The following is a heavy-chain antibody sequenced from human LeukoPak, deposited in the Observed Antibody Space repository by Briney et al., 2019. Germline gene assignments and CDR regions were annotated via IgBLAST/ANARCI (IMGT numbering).Heavy chain of an antibody. J-gene: IGHJ6*03. Sequence: SETLSLTCTVSGGSISSYYWSWIRQPPGKGLEWIGYIYYSGSTNYNPSLKSRVTISVDTSKNQFSLKLSSVTAADTAVYYCARFERIGGYYMDVWGKGTTVTVSS. CDR2: IYYSGST. CDR3: ARFERIGGYYMDV. D-gene: IGHD2-15*01. V-gene: IGHV4-59*08. CDR1: GGSISSYY.